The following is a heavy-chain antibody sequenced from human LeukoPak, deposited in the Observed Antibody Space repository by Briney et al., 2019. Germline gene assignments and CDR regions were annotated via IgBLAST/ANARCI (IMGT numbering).Heavy chain of an antibody. CDR1: GGTFSSYA. V-gene: IGHV1-69*05. CDR3: ARAGYSGYGRAFDI. J-gene: IGHJ3*02. D-gene: IGHD5-12*01. Sequence: ASVKVSCKASGGTFSSYAISWVRQAPGQGLEWMGGIIPIFGTANYAQKFQGRVTITRNTSISTAYMELSSLRSEDTAVYYCARAGYSGYGRAFDIWGQGTMVTVSS. CDR2: IIPIFGTA.